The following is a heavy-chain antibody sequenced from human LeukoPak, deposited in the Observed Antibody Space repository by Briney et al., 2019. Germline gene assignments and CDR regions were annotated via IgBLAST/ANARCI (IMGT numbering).Heavy chain of an antibody. CDR3: ARRLTVVTLRWYFDL. D-gene: IGHD4-23*01. CDR1: GGSISSGSYY. V-gene: IGHV4-61*02. CDR2: IYTSGST. J-gene: IGHJ2*01. Sequence: PSETLSLTCTVSGGSISSGSYYWSWIRQPAGKGLEWIGRIYTSGSTNYNPSLKSRVTISVDTSKNQFSLKLSSVTAADTAVYYCARRLTVVTLRWYFDLWGRGTLVTVSS.